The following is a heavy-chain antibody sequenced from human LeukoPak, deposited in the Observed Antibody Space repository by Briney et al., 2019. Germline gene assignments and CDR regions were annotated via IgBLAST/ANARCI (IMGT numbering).Heavy chain of an antibody. D-gene: IGHD2-2*01. CDR1: GYTFTGYY. Sequence: ASLKVSCKASGYTFTGYYMHWVRQAPGQRLEWMGWINPNSGGTNYAQKFQGRVTMTRDTSISTAYMELSRLRSDDTAVYYCARDSYQLLFVVGREVGWFDPWGQGTLVTVSS. J-gene: IGHJ5*02. V-gene: IGHV1-2*02. CDR2: INPNSGGT. CDR3: ARDSYQLLFVVGREVGWFDP.